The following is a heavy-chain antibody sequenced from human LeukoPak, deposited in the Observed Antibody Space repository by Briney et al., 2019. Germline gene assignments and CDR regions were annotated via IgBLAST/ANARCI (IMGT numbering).Heavy chain of an antibody. CDR3: ARTGNYYDSSGHDY. D-gene: IGHD3-22*01. Sequence: SETLSLTCTVSGGSISSYYWSWLRQPPGKGLEWIGYIYYSGSTNYNPSLKSRVTISVDTSKNQFSLKLSSVTAADTAVYYCARTGNYYDSSGHDYWGQGTLVTVFS. CDR2: IYYSGST. V-gene: IGHV4-59*01. CDR1: GGSISSYY. J-gene: IGHJ4*02.